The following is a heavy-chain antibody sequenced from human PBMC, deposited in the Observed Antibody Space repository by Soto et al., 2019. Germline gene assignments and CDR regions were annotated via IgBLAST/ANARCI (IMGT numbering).Heavy chain of an antibody. V-gene: IGHV6-1*01. CDR3: ARDSVAGTAYYYYYYGMDV. J-gene: IGHJ6*02. D-gene: IGHD6-19*01. CDR1: GDSVSSNSAA. Sequence: SQTRSLTCAISGDSVSSNSAAWNWIRQSPSRGLEWLGRTYYRSKWYNDYAVSVKSRITINPDTSKNQFSLQLNSVTPEDTAVYYCARDSVAGTAYYYYYYGMDVCRQGTTVTVSS. CDR2: TYYRSKWYN.